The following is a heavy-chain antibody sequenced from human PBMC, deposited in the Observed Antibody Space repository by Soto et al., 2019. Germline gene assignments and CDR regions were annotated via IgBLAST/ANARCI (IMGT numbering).Heavy chain of an antibody. D-gene: IGHD2-8*01. CDR2: LYGNGGGI. V-gene: IGHV3-23*01. Sequence: GGSLRLSCAASGFTFSTYAMSWVRQAPGKGLEWVSGLYGNGGGITYADSVKGRFTISRDNSNNMLYLQMHSLRAEDTAVYYCAKDRQPDGLWPFDHWGQGTLVTSPQ. CDR3: AKDRQPDGLWPFDH. J-gene: IGHJ4*02. CDR1: GFTFSTYA.